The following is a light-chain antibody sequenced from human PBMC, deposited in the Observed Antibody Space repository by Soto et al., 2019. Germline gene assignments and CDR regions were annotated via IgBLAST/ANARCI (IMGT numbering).Light chain of an antibody. CDR3: QQSASSVT. CDR2: DAD. CDR1: HSVSSTF. V-gene: IGKV3-20*01. Sequence: DTVLTPSPGTPSLSPGETATPPRSASHSVSSTFLAWYQQKPGQAPTLLIYDADTRATGIPDRFSGSGFGTHFTLTISSLEPEDFAMYYCQQSASSVTFGQGTRLEI. J-gene: IGKJ5*01.